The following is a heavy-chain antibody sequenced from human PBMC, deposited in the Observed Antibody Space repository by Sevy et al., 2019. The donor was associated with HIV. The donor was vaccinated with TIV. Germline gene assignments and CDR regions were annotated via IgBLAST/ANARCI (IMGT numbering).Heavy chain of an antibody. CDR3: ARERGLGATTAGSGFDN. V-gene: IGHV3-30*04. J-gene: IGHJ4*02. CDR1: GFTFSRYV. D-gene: IGHD1-26*01. CDR2: ISDDRRNE. Sequence: GGSLRLSCAASGFTFSRYVLHWVRQAPGKGLEWVAVISDDRRNEYYADSVKGRFTISRDNSKNTLNLQMNSLKSEDTAVYYCARERGLGATTAGSGFDNWGQGTLVTVSS.